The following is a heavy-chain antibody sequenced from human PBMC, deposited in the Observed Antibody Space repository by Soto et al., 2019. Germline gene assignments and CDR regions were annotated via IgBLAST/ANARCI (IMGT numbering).Heavy chain of an antibody. CDR3: ARDRRKWLRKDYYYYMDV. Sequence: EVQLVESGGGLVQPGGSLRLSCAASGFTFSSYWMHWVRQAPGKGLVWVSRINSDGSSTSYADSVKGRFTISRDNAKNTLYLQMNSLRAEDTAVYYCARDRRKWLRKDYYYYMDVWGKGTTVTVSS. CDR2: INSDGSST. D-gene: IGHD5-12*01. V-gene: IGHV3-74*01. CDR1: GFTFSSYW. J-gene: IGHJ6*03.